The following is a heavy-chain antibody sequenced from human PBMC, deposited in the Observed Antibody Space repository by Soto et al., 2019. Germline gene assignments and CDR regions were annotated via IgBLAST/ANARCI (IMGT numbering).Heavy chain of an antibody. D-gene: IGHD2-15*01. CDR2: IIPIFGTA. CDR3: ARGAEYCSGGSCYQALDYYGMAV. J-gene: IGHJ6*02. V-gene: IGHV1-69*06. CDR1: GGTFSSYA. Sequence: QVQLVQSGAEVKKPGSSVKVSCKASGGTFSSYAISWVRQAPGQGLEWMGGIIPIFGTANYAQKFQGRVTITADKSTSTAYMELSSLRSEDTAVYYCARGAEYCSGGSCYQALDYYGMAVWGQGTTVTVSS.